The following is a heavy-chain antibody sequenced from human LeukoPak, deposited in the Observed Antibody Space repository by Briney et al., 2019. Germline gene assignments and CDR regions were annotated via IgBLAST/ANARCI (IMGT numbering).Heavy chain of an antibody. V-gene: IGHV3-9*02. CDR2: ISWNSGTI. D-gene: IGHD6-19*01. CDR1: GFTSDNYA. Sequence: GGSLRLSCAASGFTSDNYAMNWVRQVPGKGLEWITLISWNSGTIGYADSVKGRFTISRDNANNFLYLQMNSLGAEDTALYYCARAYKDRSLAGKKEFFQHWGQGTLVTVSS. J-gene: IGHJ1*01. CDR3: ARAYKDRSLAGKKEFFQH.